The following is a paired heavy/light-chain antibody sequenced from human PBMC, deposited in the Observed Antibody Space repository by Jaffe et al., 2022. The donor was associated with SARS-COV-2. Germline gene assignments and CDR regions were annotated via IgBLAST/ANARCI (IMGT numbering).Heavy chain of an antibody. J-gene: IGHJ3*02. CDR3: TTYYFDSSAYRFAFDI. D-gene: IGHD3-22*01. CDR2: IKSITDGGTI. V-gene: IGHV3-15*01. Sequence: EVQLVESGGGLVKPGEPLTLSCAASGFSFSKAWMSWVRQAPGKGLEWVGRIKSITDGGTIDYAAPVAGRFTVSRDDSKNTLHLHMNSLKTDDTAVYYCTTYYFDSSAYRFAFDIWGQGTTVNVSS. CDR1: GFSFSKAW.
Light chain of an antibody. V-gene: IGLV3-21*04. J-gene: IGLJ2*01. CDR2: YDS. CDR1: NIGSKS. CDR3: QVWDSRSNHVV. Sequence: SYVLTQPPSVSVAPGKTARITCEENNIGSKSVHWYQQKSGQAPVLVMYYDSDRPSGIPERFSGSNSGNTATLTISRVEAGDEADYYCQVWDSRSNHVVFGGGTKLTVL.